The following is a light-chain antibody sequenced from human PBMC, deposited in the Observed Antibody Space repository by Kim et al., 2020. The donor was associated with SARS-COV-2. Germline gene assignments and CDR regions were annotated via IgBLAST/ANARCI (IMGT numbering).Light chain of an antibody. Sequence: EIVLTQSPATLSLSPGERATLSCRASQSVSSYLAWYQQKPGQAPRLLIYDASNRATGIPARFSGSGSGTDFTLTISSLEPEDFAVYYCQQRRVTFGGGTKVDIK. CDR2: DAS. CDR1: QSVSSY. J-gene: IGKJ4*01. CDR3: QQRRVT. V-gene: IGKV3-11*01.